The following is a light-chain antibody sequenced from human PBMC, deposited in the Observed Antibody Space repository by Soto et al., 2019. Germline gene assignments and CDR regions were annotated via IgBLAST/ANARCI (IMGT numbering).Light chain of an antibody. J-gene: IGKJ4*01. CDR3: QQYNNWPPLT. CDR1: QGIGDT. Sequence: EIVLTQSPGTLSLSPWERATLSCRASQGIGDTLAWYQHKPGQTPRLLIYDTSTRATGVPARFSGSRSGTEFTLTISSLQSEDFAVYYCQQYNNWPPLTFGGGTKVDIK. CDR2: DTS. V-gene: IGKV3-15*01.